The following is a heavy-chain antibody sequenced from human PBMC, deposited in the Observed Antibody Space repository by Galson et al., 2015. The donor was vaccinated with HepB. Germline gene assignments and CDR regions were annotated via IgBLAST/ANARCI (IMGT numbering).Heavy chain of an antibody. CDR3: ARGEGSGSYYRSAEYFQH. D-gene: IGHD3-10*01. J-gene: IGHJ1*01. Sequence: SVKVSCKASGYTFTSYGISWVRQAPGQGLEWMGWISAYNGNTNYAQKLQGRVTMTTDTSTSTAYMELSSLRSEDTVVYYCARGEGSGSYYRSAEYFQHWGQGTLVTVSS. CDR2: ISAYNGNT. CDR1: GYTFTSYG. V-gene: IGHV1-18*01.